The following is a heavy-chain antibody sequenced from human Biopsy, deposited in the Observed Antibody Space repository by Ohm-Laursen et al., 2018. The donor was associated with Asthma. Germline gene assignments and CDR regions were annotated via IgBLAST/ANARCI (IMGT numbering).Heavy chain of an antibody. CDR3: ARAVDYSHYYGIDV. V-gene: IGHV1-18*01. CDR2: ISVYNGNT. J-gene: IGHJ6*02. D-gene: IGHD3-10*01. Sequence: GASVKVSCKTSGYTLNSAGITWVRQAPGQGLEWMGWISVYNGNTKVAQKLQDRVTMITDTSTSTAYMELRSLRPDDTAVYFCARAVDYSHYYGIDVWGQGTTVTVS. CDR1: GYTLNSAG.